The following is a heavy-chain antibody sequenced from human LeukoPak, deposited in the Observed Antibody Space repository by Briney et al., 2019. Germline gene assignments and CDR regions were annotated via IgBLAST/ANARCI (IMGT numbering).Heavy chain of an antibody. V-gene: IGHV3-30*18. D-gene: IGHD4-17*01. CDR3: AKDAGDYGDPFWAPDY. CDR2: ISYDGSNK. J-gene: IGHJ4*02. CDR1: GFTFSSYG. Sequence: PGGSLRLSCAASGFTFSSYGMHWVPQAPGKGLEWVAVISYDGSNKYYADSVKGRFTISRDNSKNTLYLQMNSLRAEDTAVYYCAKDAGDYGDPFWAPDYWGQGTLVTVSS.